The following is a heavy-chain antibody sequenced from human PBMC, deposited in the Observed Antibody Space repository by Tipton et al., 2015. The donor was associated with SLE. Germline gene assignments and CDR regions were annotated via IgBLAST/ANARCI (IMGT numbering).Heavy chain of an antibody. D-gene: IGHD5-12*01. CDR2: IYFSGTT. V-gene: IGHV4-39*01. CDR3: ARRGYSGYALYYGMDV. J-gene: IGHJ6*02. CDR1: GGSISSSSYY. Sequence: TLSLTCTVSGGSISSSSYYWGWVRQPPGKGLEWFGSIYFSGTTYYKPSLKSRVTISVDTSKNQFSLKLSSVTAADTAVYYCARRGYSGYALYYGMDVWGQGTTVTVSS.